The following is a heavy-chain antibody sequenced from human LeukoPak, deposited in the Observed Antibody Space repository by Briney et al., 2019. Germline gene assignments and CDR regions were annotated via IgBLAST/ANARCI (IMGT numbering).Heavy chain of an antibody. CDR1: GFTVSTNY. D-gene: IGHD3-22*01. Sequence: PGGSLRLSCAASGFTVSTNYMSWIRQAPGKGLEWVSYISSSGSTIYYADSVKGRFTISRDNAKNSLYLQMNSLRAEDTAVYYCARVRSTMIVVDLSGDFDYWGQGTLVTVSS. CDR3: ARVRSTMIVVDLSGDFDY. V-gene: IGHV3-11*01. CDR2: ISSSGSTI. J-gene: IGHJ4*02.